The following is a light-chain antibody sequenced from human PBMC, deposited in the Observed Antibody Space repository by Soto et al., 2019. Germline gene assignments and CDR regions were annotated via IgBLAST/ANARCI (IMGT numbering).Light chain of an antibody. Sequence: EIVLTQSPGTLSLSPGERATLSCRPSQSVSSSYLAWYQQKPGQAPRLLIYGASSRATGIPDRFSGSGSGTDFTLTISRLEPEDFALYYCQHYGRSPRTFGQGTKVDIK. V-gene: IGKV3-20*01. CDR3: QHYGRSPRT. CDR1: QSVSSSY. CDR2: GAS. J-gene: IGKJ1*01.